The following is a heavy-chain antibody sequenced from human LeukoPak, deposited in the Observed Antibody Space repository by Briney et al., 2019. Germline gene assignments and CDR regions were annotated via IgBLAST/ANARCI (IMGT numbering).Heavy chain of an antibody. D-gene: IGHD2-21*01. Sequence: GGSLRLSCAASGFTFSSCGMHWVRQAPGKGLEWVAFIRYDGSNKYYADSVKGRFTISRDNSKNTLYLQMNSLRAEDTAVYYCAKDGRNYGDWSYWGQGTLVTVSS. CDR3: AKDGRNYGDWSY. V-gene: IGHV3-30*02. J-gene: IGHJ4*02. CDR1: GFTFSSCG. CDR2: IRYDGSNK.